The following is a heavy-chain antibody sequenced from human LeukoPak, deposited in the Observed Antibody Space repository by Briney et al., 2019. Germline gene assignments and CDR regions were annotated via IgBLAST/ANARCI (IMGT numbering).Heavy chain of an antibody. V-gene: IGHV1-8*01. CDR3: AREELGAFDI. J-gene: IGHJ3*02. D-gene: IGHD3-16*01. Sequence: ASVKVSCKASGYSFMSYDIHWVRQATGQGLEWMGWMNPHSGNTDYVQKFQGRVSMTRNTSISTAYMELNSLRSEDTAVYYCAREELGAFDIWGQGIMITVSS. CDR1: GYSFMSYD. CDR2: MNPHSGNT.